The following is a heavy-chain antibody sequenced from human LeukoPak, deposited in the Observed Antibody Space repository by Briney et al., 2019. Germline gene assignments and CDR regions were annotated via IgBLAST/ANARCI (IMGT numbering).Heavy chain of an antibody. D-gene: IGHD2-15*01. Sequence: GGSLRLSCAASGFTFSSYSMNWVRQAPGKGLEWVSSISSSSCYVYYADSAKGRFTISRDNAKNSLYLQMNSLRAEDTAVYYCARDSQYCSGGSCYNWFDPWGQGTLVTVSS. CDR3: ARDSQYCSGGSCYNWFDP. CDR2: ISSSSCYV. V-gene: IGHV3-21*01. J-gene: IGHJ5*02. CDR1: GFTFSSYS.